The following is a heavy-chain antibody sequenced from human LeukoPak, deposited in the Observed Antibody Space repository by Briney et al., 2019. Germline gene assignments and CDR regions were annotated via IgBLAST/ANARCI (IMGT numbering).Heavy chain of an antibody. CDR3: ARGNIRIAAAGKKFGNWFDP. Sequence: PSETLSLTCAVYGGSFSGYYWSWIRQPPGKGLEWIGEINHSGSTNYNPSLKSRVTISVDTSKNQFSLKLSSVTAAGTAVYYCARGNIRIAAAGKKFGNWFDPWGQGTLATVSS. D-gene: IGHD6-13*01. V-gene: IGHV4-34*01. CDR1: GGSFSGYY. CDR2: INHSGST. J-gene: IGHJ5*02.